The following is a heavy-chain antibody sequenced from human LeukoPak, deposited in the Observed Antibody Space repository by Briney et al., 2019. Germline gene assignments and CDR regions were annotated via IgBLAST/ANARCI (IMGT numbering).Heavy chain of an antibody. CDR1: GFTFRSYW. Sequence: GGSLRLSCAASGFTFRSYWMHWVRQVPGKGLLWLSSIKSDGSSTFYADSVKGRFTTSRDNAKNTVFLQMNTLRAEDTAVYYCARGGPIDYWGQGTLVTVYS. J-gene: IGHJ4*02. V-gene: IGHV3-74*01. CDR2: IKSDGSST. CDR3: ARGGPIDY.